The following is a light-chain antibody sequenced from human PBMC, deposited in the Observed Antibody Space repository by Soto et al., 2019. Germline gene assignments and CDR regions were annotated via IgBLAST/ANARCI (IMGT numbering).Light chain of an antibody. Sequence: EIVLTQSPGTLSSSPGEGATLSCRASQRVRSNYLAWYQQKPGQAPRLLIYGASMRATGIPDRFSGGGSGTDFTLTISGLEPEDFAVYYCLQYDHSPRTFGPGTKVEIK. CDR2: GAS. CDR1: QRVRSNY. J-gene: IGKJ3*01. V-gene: IGKV3-20*01. CDR3: LQYDHSPRT.